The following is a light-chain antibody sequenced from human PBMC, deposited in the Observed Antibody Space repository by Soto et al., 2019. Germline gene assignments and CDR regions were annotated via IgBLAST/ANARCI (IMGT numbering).Light chain of an antibody. Sequence: DIVMTQSPATLSVSPGERATLSCRASQSVSSNLAWYQQKPGQAPRLLIYGASTRATGIPARFSGSGSGTEFTLTISSLQSEDFAVYCCQQYNNWWITFGQGTRLEIK. CDR3: QQYNNWWIT. CDR1: QSVSSN. CDR2: GAS. J-gene: IGKJ5*01. V-gene: IGKV3-15*01.